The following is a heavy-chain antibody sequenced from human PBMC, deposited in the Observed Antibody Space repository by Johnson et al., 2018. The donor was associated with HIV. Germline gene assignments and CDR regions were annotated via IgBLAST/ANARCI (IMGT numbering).Heavy chain of an antibody. J-gene: IGHJ3*02. CDR3: AREATGTTNAFYM. V-gene: IGHV3-20*04. D-gene: IGHD1-7*01. Sequence: VLLVESGGGVVRPGGSLRLSCAASGFTFDDYDMSWVRQAPGKGLEWVSGINWSGDSTGFADSVKGRFTISRDNAKNSLYLQMNSLRAEDTAVYYCAREATGTTNAFYMWGQGTMVTVSS. CDR2: INWSGDST. CDR1: GFTFDDYD.